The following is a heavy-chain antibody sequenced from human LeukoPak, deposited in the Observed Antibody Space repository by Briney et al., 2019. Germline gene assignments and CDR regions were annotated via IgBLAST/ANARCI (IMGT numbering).Heavy chain of an antibody. CDR2: IFYSGST. CDR1: GGSVSSSTYY. CDR3: ARDPDVDTAHDAFDI. V-gene: IGHV4-39*07. D-gene: IGHD5-18*01. Sequence: SETLSLTCTVSGGSVSSSTYYWAWIRQPPGKGLEWIGNIFYSGSTYYNPSLKSRVTISVDTSKNQFSLKLSSVTAADTAVYYCARDPDVDTAHDAFDIWGQGTMVTVSS. J-gene: IGHJ3*02.